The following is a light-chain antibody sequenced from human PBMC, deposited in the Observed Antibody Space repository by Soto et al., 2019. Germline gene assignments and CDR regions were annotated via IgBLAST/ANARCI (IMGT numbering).Light chain of an antibody. V-gene: IGKV3-20*01. CDR2: DAS. J-gene: IGKJ1*01. CDR3: QQYGSSGT. CDR1: QSINNY. Sequence: EIVLTPSPATLSLSPAERATLSCRASQSINNYLGWYQQKPGQAPRLLISDASNRATGIPDRFSGSGSGTDFTLTISRLEPEDFAVYYCQQYGSSGTFGQGTKVDIK.